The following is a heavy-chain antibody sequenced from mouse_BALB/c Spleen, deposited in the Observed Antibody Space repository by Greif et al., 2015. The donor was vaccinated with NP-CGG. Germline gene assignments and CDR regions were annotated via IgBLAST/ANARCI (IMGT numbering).Heavy chain of an antibody. D-gene: IGHD2-4*01. Sequence: VKLVESGPGLVAPSQSPSITCTVSGFSLTSYGVHWVRQPPGKGLEWLVVIWAGGSTNYNSALMSRLSISKDNSKSQVFLKMNSLQTDDTAMYYCAREGLRGAMDYWGQGTSVTVSS. V-gene: IGHV2-9*02. CDR1: GFSLTSYG. J-gene: IGHJ4*01. CDR2: IWAGGST. CDR3: AREGLRGAMDY.